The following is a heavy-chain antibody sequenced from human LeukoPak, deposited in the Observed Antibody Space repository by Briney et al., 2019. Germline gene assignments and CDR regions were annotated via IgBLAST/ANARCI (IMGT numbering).Heavy chain of an antibody. Sequence: GGSLRLSCAASGFTFSDHYMSWIRQAPGKGLEWVSYISSSGSTIYYADSVKGRFTISRDNAKNSLYLQMNSLRAEDTAVYYCAREYYYGSGSYSAWGQGTLVTVSS. D-gene: IGHD3-10*01. CDR1: GFTFSDHY. J-gene: IGHJ5*02. CDR2: ISSSGSTI. CDR3: AREYYYGSGSYSA. V-gene: IGHV3-11*01.